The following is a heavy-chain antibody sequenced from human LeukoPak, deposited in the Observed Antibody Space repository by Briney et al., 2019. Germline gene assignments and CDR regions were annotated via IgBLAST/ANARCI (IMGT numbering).Heavy chain of an antibody. CDR2: MNPNSGNT. J-gene: IGHJ6*02. D-gene: IGHD5-24*01. Sequence: GSVKVSCKASGYTFTSYDINWVRQAPGQGLEWMGWMNPNSGNTGYAQKFQGRVTMTRNTSISTAYMELSSLRSEDTAVYYCARRENYYYYYGMDVWGQGTTVTVSS. CDR1: GYTFTSYD. CDR3: ARRENYYYYYGMDV. V-gene: IGHV1-8*01.